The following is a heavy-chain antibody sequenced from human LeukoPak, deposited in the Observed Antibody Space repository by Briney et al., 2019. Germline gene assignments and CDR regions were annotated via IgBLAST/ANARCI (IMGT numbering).Heavy chain of an antibody. V-gene: IGHV3-43*02. CDR2: ISGDGVST. CDR3: ARESGKFDY. J-gene: IGHJ4*02. Sequence: GGSLRLSCVASGLPIADFAMHWVRQAPGKGLEWVSLISGDGVSTFYADSVKGRFSISRDNSKNSPSLEMNSLRTEDTAMYYCARESGKFDYWGQGTLVAVSS. CDR1: GLPIADFA.